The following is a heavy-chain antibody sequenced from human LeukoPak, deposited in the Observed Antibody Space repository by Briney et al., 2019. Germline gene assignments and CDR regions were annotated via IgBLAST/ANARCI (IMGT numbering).Heavy chain of an antibody. CDR1: GFTFSDYG. J-gene: IGHJ4*02. Sequence: GRSLRLSCAASGFTFSDYGMHWVRQAPGKGLEWVAVIWYDGSNKYYADSVKGRFTISRDNSKNTLYLQMNSLRAEDTAVYYCARDRVATIGFDYWGQGTLVTVSS. D-gene: IGHD5-12*01. CDR2: IWYDGSNK. V-gene: IGHV3-33*01. CDR3: ARDRVATIGFDY.